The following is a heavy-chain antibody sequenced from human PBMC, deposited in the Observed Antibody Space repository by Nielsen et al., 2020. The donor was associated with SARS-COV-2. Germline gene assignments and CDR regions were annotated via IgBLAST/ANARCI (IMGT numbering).Heavy chain of an antibody. D-gene: IGHD2-2*02. J-gene: IGHJ4*02. Sequence: GGSLRLSCAASGFTFSSYAMHWVRQAPGKGLEWVAVISYDGSNKYYADSVKGRFTISRDNSKNTLYLQMNSLRAEDTAVYYCARDLQGYCSSTSCYSLFDYWGQGTLVTVSS. CDR3: ARDLQGYCSSTSCYSLFDY. V-gene: IGHV3-30-3*01. CDR2: ISYDGSNK. CDR1: GFTFSSYA.